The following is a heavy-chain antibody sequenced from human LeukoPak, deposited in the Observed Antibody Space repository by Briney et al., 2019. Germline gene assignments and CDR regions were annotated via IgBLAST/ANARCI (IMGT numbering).Heavy chain of an antibody. J-gene: IGHJ4*02. D-gene: IGHD3-22*01. V-gene: IGHV1-8*01. CDR1: GYTFTSYD. Sequence: ASVKVSCKASGYTFTSYDVNWVRQATGQGLEWMGWVSPNSANTAYAQKFQGRVTMTRNTSISTAYMELSSLRSEDTAVYYCAIKLSSGGYWGQGTLVTVSS. CDR3: AIKLSSGGY. CDR2: VSPNSANT.